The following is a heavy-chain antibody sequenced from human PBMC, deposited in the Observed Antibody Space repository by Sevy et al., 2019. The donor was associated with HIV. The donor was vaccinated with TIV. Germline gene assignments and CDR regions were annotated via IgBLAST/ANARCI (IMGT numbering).Heavy chain of an antibody. CDR1: GYRFTSYW. D-gene: IGHD1-26*01. CDR2: IYPGDSDT. J-gene: IGHJ4*02. V-gene: IGHV5-51*01. CDR3: ARRAPGLDY. Sequence: GESLKISCKDSGYRFTSYWIAWVRQMPGRGLECMGIIYPGDSDTRYSPSFEGQVTFSVDKSISTAYLQWSSLKDSDTAMYYCARRAPGLDYWGQGTLVTVSS.